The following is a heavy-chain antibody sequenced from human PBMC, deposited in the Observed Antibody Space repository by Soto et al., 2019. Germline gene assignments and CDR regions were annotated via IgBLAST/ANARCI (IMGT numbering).Heavy chain of an antibody. Sequence: PGGSLRLSCSASGFTFSSYAMHWVRQAPGKGLEYVSAISSNGGSTYYADSVKGRFTISRDNSKNTLYLQMSSLRAEDTAVYYCVLALWFGELSRSMYPPCWGQGTLVTVSS. D-gene: IGHD3-10*01. CDR2: ISSNGGST. CDR1: GFTFSSYA. V-gene: IGHV3-64D*08. CDR3: VLALWFGELSRSMYPPC. J-gene: IGHJ4*02.